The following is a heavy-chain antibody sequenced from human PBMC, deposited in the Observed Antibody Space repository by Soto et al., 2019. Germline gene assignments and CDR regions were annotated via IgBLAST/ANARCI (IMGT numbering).Heavy chain of an antibody. D-gene: IGHD4-17*01. J-gene: IGHJ6*02. CDR1: GGTFSSYA. V-gene: IGHV1-69*12. CDR3: ARTYRDSFFFYYYGMDV. Sequence: QVQLVQSGAEVKKPGSSVKVSCKASGGTFSSYAISWVRQAPGQGLEWMGGIIPIFGTANYAQKLQGRVTITADEATGTAYMELSSLRSEDTAVYYCARTYRDSFFFYYYGMDVWGQGTTVTVSS. CDR2: IIPIFGTA.